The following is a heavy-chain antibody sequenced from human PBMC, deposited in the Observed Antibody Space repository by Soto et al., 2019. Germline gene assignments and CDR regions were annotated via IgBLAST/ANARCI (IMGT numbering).Heavy chain of an antibody. D-gene: IGHD4-17*01. CDR1: GGSVSSDSYN. CDR3: ARFYGNAFDI. Sequence: QLQLQASGPGLVKPSETLSLTCTVSGGSVSSDSYNWDWIRQPPGKGQEGIGTIYYSGSTDYNPSLKRRVTISEATSNTQFSLKVTCLTAADTVVYYCARFYGNAFDIWGRGATVTVS. CDR2: IYYSGST. V-gene: IGHV4-39*01. J-gene: IGHJ3*02.